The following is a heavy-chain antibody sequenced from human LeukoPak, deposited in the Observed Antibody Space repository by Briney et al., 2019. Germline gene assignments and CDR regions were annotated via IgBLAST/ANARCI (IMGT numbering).Heavy chain of an antibody. CDR3: ARDSKLLWFGELLRASKAFIDY. CDR1: GGTFSSYA. J-gene: IGHJ4*02. V-gene: IGHV1-69*04. CDR2: IIAILGIA. Sequence: SVKVSCKASGGTFSSYAISWVRQAPGQGLEWMGRIIAILGIANYAQKLQGRVTMTTDTSTSTAYMELRSLRSDDTAVYYCARDSKLLWFGELLRASKAFIDYWGQGTLVTVSS. D-gene: IGHD3-10*01.